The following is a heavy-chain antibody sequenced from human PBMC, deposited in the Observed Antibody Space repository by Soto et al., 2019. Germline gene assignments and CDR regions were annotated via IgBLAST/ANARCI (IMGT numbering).Heavy chain of an antibody. CDR3: ARAWISVLFSSAYIDP. Sequence: PSATLSLTLTFYCGSITTGVSSWRWIRQPPGKGLEWIGNIYNSGNTYYNPSLKSRLTISVYTSKNPFSLMVDSVTAADPAVYYCARAWISVLFSSAYIDPWGQ. J-gene: IGHJ5*02. CDR2: IYNSGNT. CDR1: CGSITTGVSS. D-gene: IGHD6-6*01. V-gene: IGHV4-31*03.